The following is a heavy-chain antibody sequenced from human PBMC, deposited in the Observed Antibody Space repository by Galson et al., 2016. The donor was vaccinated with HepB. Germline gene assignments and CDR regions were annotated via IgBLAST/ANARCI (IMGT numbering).Heavy chain of an antibody. CDR1: GGSVSSGSSY. Sequence: SETLSLTCTVSGGSVSSGSSYWSWIRQPAGKGLEWIGRIYLSGSTDYNPSLKSRVTMSFGTSKNQFSLDLTSVTAADTAVYYCARGHYDSNGYYYGYFNLWGRGTLVIVS. V-gene: IGHV4-61*10. CDR2: IYLSGST. J-gene: IGHJ2*01. CDR3: ARGHYDSNGYYYGYFNL. D-gene: IGHD3-22*01.